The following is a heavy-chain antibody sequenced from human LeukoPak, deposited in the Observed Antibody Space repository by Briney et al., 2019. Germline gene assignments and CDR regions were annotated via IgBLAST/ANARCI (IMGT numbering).Heavy chain of an antibody. V-gene: IGHV1-69*04. Sequence: GGSVKVSCKASGYTFHRYFLHRVRQAPGPRLEWVGRIIPILGIANYAQKFQGRVTITADKSTSTAYMELSSLRSEDTAVYYCARGTMVRGVYFDYWGQGTLVTVSS. CDR1: GYTFHRYF. D-gene: IGHD3-10*01. CDR2: IIPILGIA. J-gene: IGHJ4*02. CDR3: ARGTMVRGVYFDY.